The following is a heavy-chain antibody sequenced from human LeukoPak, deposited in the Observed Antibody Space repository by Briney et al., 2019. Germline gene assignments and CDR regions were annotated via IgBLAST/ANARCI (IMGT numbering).Heavy chain of an antibody. CDR2: IIPIFGTA. CDR3: ARGPPPIAVAGFTFDY. D-gene: IGHD6-19*01. V-gene: IGHV1-69*05. Sequence: SVKVSCKASGGTFSSYAISWVRQAPGQGLEWMGGIIPIFGTANYAQRFQGRVTITTDESTSTAYMELSSLRSEDTAVYYCARGPPPIAVAGFTFDYWGQGTLVTVSS. J-gene: IGHJ4*02. CDR1: GGTFSSYA.